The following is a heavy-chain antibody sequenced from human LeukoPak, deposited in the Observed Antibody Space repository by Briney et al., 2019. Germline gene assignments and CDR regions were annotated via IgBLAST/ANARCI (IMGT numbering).Heavy chain of an antibody. CDR2: ISWNSGSI. V-gene: IGHV3-9*01. D-gene: IGHD4-23*01. J-gene: IGHJ4*02. Sequence: GRSLRLSCAASGFTFDDYAMHWVRQAPGKGLEWVSGISWNSGSIGYADSVKGRFTISRDNAKNSLYLQMNSLRVEDTAVYYCARGRPHGNDYWGQGTLVTVSS. CDR3: ARGRPHGNDY. CDR1: GFTFDDYA.